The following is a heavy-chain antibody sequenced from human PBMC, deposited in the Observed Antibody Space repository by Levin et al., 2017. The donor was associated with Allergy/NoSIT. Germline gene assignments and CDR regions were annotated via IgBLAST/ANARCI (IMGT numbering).Heavy chain of an antibody. CDR3: ARGSHYDILTGYYTSWYFDL. J-gene: IGHJ2*01. CDR2: INHSGST. V-gene: IGHV4-34*01. CDR1: GGSFSGYY. Sequence: SQTLSLTCAVYGGSFSGYYWSWIRQPPGKGLEWIGEINHSGSTNYNPSLKSRVTISVDTSKNQFSLKLSSVTAADTAVYYCARGSHYDILTGYYTSWYFDLWGRGTLVTVSS. D-gene: IGHD3-9*01.